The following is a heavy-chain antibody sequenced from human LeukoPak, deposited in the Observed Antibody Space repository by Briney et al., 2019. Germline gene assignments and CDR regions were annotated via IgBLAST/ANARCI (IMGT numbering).Heavy chain of an antibody. CDR1: GFTFSTYW. Sequence: SGGSLRLSCVASGFTFSTYWMSWVRQAPGKGLEWVANIKQDGSEKYYLDSLKGRFTISRDNAKNSLYLQMNSLTAEDTAIYYCARSLRVAVAASYWGQGTLVTVSS. CDR3: ARSLRVAVAASY. CDR2: IKQDGSEK. J-gene: IGHJ4*02. D-gene: IGHD6-19*01. V-gene: IGHV3-7*01.